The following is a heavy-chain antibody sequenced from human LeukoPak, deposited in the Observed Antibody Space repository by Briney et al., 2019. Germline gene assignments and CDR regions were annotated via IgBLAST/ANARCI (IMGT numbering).Heavy chain of an antibody. D-gene: IGHD4-17*01. Sequence: SETLSLTCAASGGSISSSNWWSWVRQPPGKGLEWIGEIYHSGSTNYNPSLKSRVTISVDKSKNQFSLKLSSVTAADTAVYYCASLDYGDGSYYFDYWGQGTLVTVSS. CDR1: GGSISSSNW. CDR2: IYHSGST. V-gene: IGHV4-4*02. CDR3: ASLDYGDGSYYFDY. J-gene: IGHJ4*02.